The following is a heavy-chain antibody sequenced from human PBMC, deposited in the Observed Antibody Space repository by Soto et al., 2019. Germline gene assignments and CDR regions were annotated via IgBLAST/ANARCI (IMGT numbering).Heavy chain of an antibody. V-gene: IGHV1-69*01. CDR1: GGTFSSYA. CDR2: SIPIPGTA. CDR3: TSSEGSSTSLEIDYDYYYGLDT. J-gene: IGHJ6*02. D-gene: IGHD2-2*01. Sequence: QVQLVQSGAEVKKPGSSVKVSCKASGGTFSSYAISWVRQAPGQGLEWMGGSIPIPGTANYAQKFQGRVTITADESTSTAYMELSGLRSEDPAVYYETSSEGSSTSLEIDYDYYYGLDTWAQGTAAT.